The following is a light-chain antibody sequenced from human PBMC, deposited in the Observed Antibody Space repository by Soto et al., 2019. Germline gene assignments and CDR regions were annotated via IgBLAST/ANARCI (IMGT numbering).Light chain of an antibody. CDR2: GAS. CDR1: QNVDSNY. J-gene: IGKJ1*01. Sequence: TLTQNTLSLSPGERASLSCRASQNVDSNYLAWYQQKPGQAPRIIIFGASGRATGIPDRFSGSGSGTDFTLTISRLQPEDFVVYCCQQYASLPWTFGQGTKADIK. CDR3: QQYASLPWT. V-gene: IGKV3-20*01.